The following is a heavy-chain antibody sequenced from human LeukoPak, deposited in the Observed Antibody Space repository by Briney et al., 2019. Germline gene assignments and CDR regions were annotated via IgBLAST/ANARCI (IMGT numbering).Heavy chain of an antibody. J-gene: IGHJ4*02. CDR2: INHSGST. D-gene: IGHD2-2*01. CDR1: GGSFSGYY. V-gene: IGHV4-34*01. CDR3: ARHRRYCSSTSCSDSGYDDY. Sequence: PSETLSLTCAVYGGSFSGYYWSWIRQPPGKGLEWVREINHSGSTNYNPSLKSRVTISVDTSKNQFSLKLSSVTAADTAVYYCARHRRYCSSTSCSDSGYDDYWGQGTLVTVSS.